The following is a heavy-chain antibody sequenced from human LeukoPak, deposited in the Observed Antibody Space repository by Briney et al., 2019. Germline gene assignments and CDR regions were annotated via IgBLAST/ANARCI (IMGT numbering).Heavy chain of an antibody. CDR1: GGSLRSYY. D-gene: IGHD5-18*01. CDR2: IYYTGAT. Sequence: SETLSLTCTDSGGSLRSYYWSWIRLPPGKGLEWIGYIYYTGATYYNPSLKSRVTISLDTSKNQFSLKLSSVTAADAAVYYCARAGYSYGTGYYFDYWGQGALVTVSS. J-gene: IGHJ4*02. CDR3: ARAGYSYGTGYYFDY. V-gene: IGHV4-59*01.